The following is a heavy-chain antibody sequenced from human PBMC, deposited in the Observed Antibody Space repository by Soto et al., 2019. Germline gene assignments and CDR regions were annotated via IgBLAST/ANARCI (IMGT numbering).Heavy chain of an antibody. V-gene: IGHV1-3*01. CDR1: GYTFTSYA. D-gene: IGHD2-21*02. CDR3: AREDYCGGDCYPEY. J-gene: IGHJ6*04. Sequence: ASVKVSCKASGYTFTSYAIHWVRQAPLQMLEWMVCINAGNGNTKYSQKFQGRVTITRDTSASTAYMELSSLRSEDTAVYYCAREDYCGGDCYPEYWGKGTTVTVSS. CDR2: INAGNGNT.